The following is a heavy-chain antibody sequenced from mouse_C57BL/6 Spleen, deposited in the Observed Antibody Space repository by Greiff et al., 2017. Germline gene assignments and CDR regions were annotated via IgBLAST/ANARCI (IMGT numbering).Heavy chain of an antibody. J-gene: IGHJ4*01. CDR2: INPYNGGT. Sequence: EVQLQQSGPVLVKPGASVKMSCKASGYTFTDYYMNWVKQSHGKSLEWIGVINPYNGGTSYNQKFKGKATLTVDKSSSTAYMELNSLTSEDSAVYYCARRRYYGDYEGAMDYWVQGTSVTVSS. CDR1: GYTFTDYY. V-gene: IGHV1-19*01. D-gene: IGHD2-13*01. CDR3: ARRRYYGDYEGAMDY.